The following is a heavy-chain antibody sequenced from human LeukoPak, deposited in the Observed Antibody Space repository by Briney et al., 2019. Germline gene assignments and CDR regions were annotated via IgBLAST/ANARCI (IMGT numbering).Heavy chain of an antibody. CDR1: GGTFSSYA. D-gene: IGHD5-12*01. CDR2: IIPIFGTA. V-gene: IGHV1-69*05. Sequence: ASVKVSCKASGGTFSSYAISWVRQAHGQGLEWMGGIIPIFGTADYAQKFQGRVTITTDESTSTAYMELSSLRSEDTAVYYCARAFFATPGYSGYGGFDYWGQGTLVTVSS. CDR3: ARAFFATPGYSGYGGFDY. J-gene: IGHJ4*02.